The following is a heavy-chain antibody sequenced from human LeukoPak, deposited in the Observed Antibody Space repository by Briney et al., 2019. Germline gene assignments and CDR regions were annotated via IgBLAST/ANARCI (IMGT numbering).Heavy chain of an antibody. V-gene: IGHV4-59*01. CDR3: ARLAMLRGVPYFDY. J-gene: IGHJ4*02. D-gene: IGHD3-10*01. Sequence: PSETLSLTCTVSGGSISGYYWSWIRQPPGKGLEWIGYISYSGNTNYNPSLKSRVTISVDTSKNRFSLKLSSVTAADTAVYYCARLAMLRGVPYFDYWGQGALVTVSS. CDR2: ISYSGNT. CDR1: GGSISGYY.